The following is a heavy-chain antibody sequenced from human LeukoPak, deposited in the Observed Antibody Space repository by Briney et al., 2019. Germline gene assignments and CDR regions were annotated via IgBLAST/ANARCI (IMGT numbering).Heavy chain of an antibody. J-gene: IGHJ5*02. CDR1: GYSLSELS. CDR3: ANTLDCSSTSCYAGWFDP. D-gene: IGHD2-2*01. Sequence: GASVKVSCKVSGYSLSELSMHWVRQAPGKGLEWLGGFDPEDGETIYAQKLQGRVILTEDTYTDTTCMELRSLRAEDTAVYYCANTLDCSSTSCYAGWFDPWGQGTLVTVSS. V-gene: IGHV1-24*01. CDR2: FDPEDGET.